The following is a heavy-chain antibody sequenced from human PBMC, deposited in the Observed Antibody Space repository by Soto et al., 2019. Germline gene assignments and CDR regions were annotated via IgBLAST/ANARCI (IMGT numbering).Heavy chain of an antibody. D-gene: IGHD3-22*01. V-gene: IGHV1-3*01. Sequence: ASVKVSCKASGYTFTGYSMLWVRQAPGQRLEWMGWINAGNGNTKYSQKFQGRVTITRDTSASTAYMELSSLRSEDTAVYYCARGHSSGYFHWGQGTLVTVSS. J-gene: IGHJ4*02. CDR3: ARGHSSGYFH. CDR2: INAGNGNT. CDR1: GYTFTGYS.